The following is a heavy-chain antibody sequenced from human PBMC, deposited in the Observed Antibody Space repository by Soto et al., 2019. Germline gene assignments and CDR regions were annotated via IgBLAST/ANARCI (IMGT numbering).Heavy chain of an antibody. D-gene: IGHD5-18*01. V-gene: IGHV5-10-1*01. J-gene: IGHJ6*02. CDR2: IDPSDSYT. CDR3: ARTSMQSRGYSYGHGGMDV. Sequence: EVQLVQSGAEVKKPGENLRISCKGSGYSFTSYWISWVRQMPGKGLEWMRRIDPSDSYTNYSPSFQGHVTISADKSISTAYLQWSSLKASDTAMYYCARTSMQSRGYSYGHGGMDVWGQGTPVTVSS. CDR1: GYSFTSYW.